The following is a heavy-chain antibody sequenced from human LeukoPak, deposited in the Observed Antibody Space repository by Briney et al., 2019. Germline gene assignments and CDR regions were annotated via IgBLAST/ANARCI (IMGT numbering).Heavy chain of an antibody. D-gene: IGHD6-13*01. CDR3: AKDRTGEQQPFDY. Sequence: GGSLRLSCAASGLTFNNYGMHWVRQAPGKGLEWVAVIRYDGSNKYYADSVKGRFTISRDNSKNTLYLQMNSLRAEDTAVYYCAKDRTGEQQPFDYWGQGTLVTVSS. V-gene: IGHV3-30*02. CDR2: IRYDGSNK. J-gene: IGHJ4*02. CDR1: GLTFNNYG.